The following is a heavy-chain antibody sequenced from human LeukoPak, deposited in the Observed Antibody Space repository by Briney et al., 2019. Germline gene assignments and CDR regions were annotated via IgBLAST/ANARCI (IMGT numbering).Heavy chain of an antibody. V-gene: IGHV4-59*01. D-gene: IGHD6-19*01. Sequence: PSETLSPTCTVSGGSMNSYYWSWLRQPPGEGPEWIGYTTYSGGTNYNPSLKSRVTISVDTSKNHFSLKLSSVTAADTAVYYCARGAGWWSHWGQGTLVTVSS. J-gene: IGHJ4*02. CDR2: TTYSGGT. CDR1: GGSMNSYY. CDR3: ARGAGWWSH.